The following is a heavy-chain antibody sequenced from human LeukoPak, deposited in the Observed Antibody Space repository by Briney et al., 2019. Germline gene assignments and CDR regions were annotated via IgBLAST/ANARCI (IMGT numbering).Heavy chain of an antibody. CDR1: GHTFPKNG. Sequence: ASVEVSCKTSGHTFPKNGISWVRQAPGQGLEWMGWVVGHTGHTKYTQKFQGRVIMTTDTSTATSYMELRSLKYDDTAIYYCVTVGRLHYVLEDWGQGTLVTVSS. J-gene: IGHJ4*02. D-gene: IGHD1-20*01. CDR3: VTVGRLHYVLED. CDR2: VVGHTGHT. V-gene: IGHV1-18*01.